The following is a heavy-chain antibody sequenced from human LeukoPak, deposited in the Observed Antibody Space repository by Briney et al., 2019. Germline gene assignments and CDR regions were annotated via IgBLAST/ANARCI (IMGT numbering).Heavy chain of an antibody. D-gene: IGHD6-19*01. V-gene: IGHV3-23*01. Sequence: GGSLRLSCAASGFTFSSYDMTWVRQAPGRGLEWVSSITPNGDNTYYGDSVKRRLTISRDNSKNTVYLQMNNMRVDDTAVYYCARVAGWHWFDPWGQGTLVTVSS. CDR1: GFTFSSYD. CDR2: ITPNGDNT. CDR3: ARVAGWHWFDP. J-gene: IGHJ5*02.